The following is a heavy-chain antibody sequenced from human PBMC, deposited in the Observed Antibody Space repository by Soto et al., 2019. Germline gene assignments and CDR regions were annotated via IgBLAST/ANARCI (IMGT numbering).Heavy chain of an antibody. D-gene: IGHD3-10*01. V-gene: IGHV1-69*13. J-gene: IGHJ6*02. Sequence: SVKVSCKASGCTFSSYAISWVRQAPGQVLEWMGGIIPIFGTANYAQKFQGRVTITADESTSTAYMELSSLRSEDTAVYYCARVRSVLWFGEYYYYGMDVWGQGTTVTVSS. CDR2: IIPIFGTA. CDR3: ARVRSVLWFGEYYYYGMDV. CDR1: GCTFSSYA.